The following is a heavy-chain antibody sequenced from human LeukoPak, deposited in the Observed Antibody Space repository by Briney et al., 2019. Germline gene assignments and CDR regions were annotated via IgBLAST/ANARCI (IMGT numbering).Heavy chain of an antibody. J-gene: IGHJ5*02. CDR2: IYYSGST. V-gene: IGHV4-39*07. Sequence: PSETLSLTCTVSGGSISSSSYYWGWIRQPPGKGLEWIGSIYYSGSTSYNPSLKSRVTISVDTSKNQFSLRLSSVTAADTAVYYCARVQSYRFDPWGQGTLVTVSS. CDR3: ARVQSYRFDP. D-gene: IGHD5-24*01. CDR1: GGSISSSSYY.